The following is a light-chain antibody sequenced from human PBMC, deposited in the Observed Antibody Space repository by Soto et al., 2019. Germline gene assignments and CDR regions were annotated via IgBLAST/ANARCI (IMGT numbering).Light chain of an antibody. CDR1: SSDVGSNNH. CDR3: CSYGGSRAV. Sequence: QSALTQPASVSGSPGQSITISCTGTSSDVGSNNHVSWYQQHPGQAPKLMIYEVTKRPLGVSTRFSASKSGNTASLTISGLQAEHEADYYCCSYGGSRAVFGGGTQLTVL. V-gene: IGLV2-23*02. J-gene: IGLJ7*01. CDR2: EVT.